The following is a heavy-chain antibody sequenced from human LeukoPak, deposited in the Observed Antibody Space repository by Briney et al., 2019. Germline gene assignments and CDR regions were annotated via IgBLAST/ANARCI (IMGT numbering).Heavy chain of an antibody. J-gene: IGHJ4*02. CDR2: IKSKRDGETT. CDR3: TSLVGSPTY. Sequence: PGGSLRLSCAGSGFNFQYAWMTWVRQAPGKGLEWVGRIKSKRDGETTDYAALVKSRFSISRDDSKNTVYLQMNSLRTEDTAVYYCTSLVGSPTYWGQGTLAIVSS. CDR1: GFNFQYAW. V-gene: IGHV3-15*01. D-gene: IGHD4-23*01.